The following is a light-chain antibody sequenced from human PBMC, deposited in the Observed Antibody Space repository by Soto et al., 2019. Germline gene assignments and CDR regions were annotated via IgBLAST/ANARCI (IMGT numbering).Light chain of an antibody. Sequence: EIVLTQSPATLSLSPGERATLSCRASQSVSSYLAWYQQKPGQAPRLLIYDASNRATGIPARFSGSGSGTDFTLTISSLEPEDFATYYCQQFSTYPFTFGPGTTVDVK. V-gene: IGKV3-11*01. CDR2: DAS. CDR1: QSVSSY. J-gene: IGKJ3*01. CDR3: QQFSTYPFT.